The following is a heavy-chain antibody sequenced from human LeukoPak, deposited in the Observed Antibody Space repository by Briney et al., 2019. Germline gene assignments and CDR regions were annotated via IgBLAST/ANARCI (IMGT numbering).Heavy chain of an antibody. CDR1: GFTFSSYW. V-gene: IGHV3-74*01. J-gene: IGHJ4*02. Sequence: GGSLKLSCAVSGFTFSSYWMHWVRQAPGKGLVWVSRIDRDGSRINYADSVKGRFTISRDNGKNTLFLQMNSLRAEDAAVYYCVRGNDYGGPHYWGQGTLVTVSS. CDR2: IDRDGSRI. CDR3: VRGNDYGGPHY. D-gene: IGHD4-23*01.